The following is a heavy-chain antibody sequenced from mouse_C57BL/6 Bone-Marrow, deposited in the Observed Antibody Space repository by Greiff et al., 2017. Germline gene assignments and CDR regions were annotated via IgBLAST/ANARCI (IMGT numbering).Heavy chain of an antibody. CDR1: GYTFTSYG. V-gene: IGHV1-81*01. CDR2: IYPRSGNT. CDR3: ARKGNVKNY. J-gene: IGHJ2*01. Sequence: QVQLKQSGAELARPGASVKLSCKASGYTFTSYGISWVKQRTGQGLEWIGEIYPRSGNTYYNEKFKGKATLTADKSSSTAYMELRSLTSEDSAVYFCARKGNVKNYWGQGTTLTVSS.